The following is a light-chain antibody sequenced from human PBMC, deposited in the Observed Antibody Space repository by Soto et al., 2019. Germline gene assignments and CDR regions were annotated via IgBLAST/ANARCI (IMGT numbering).Light chain of an antibody. CDR3: QSYDSSLSGYV. CDR2: GNS. CDR1: SSNSGAGYD. J-gene: IGLJ1*01. V-gene: IGLV1-40*01. Sequence: SVLRSPPSVCGAPGQRVTISCTGSSSNSGAGYDVHWYQQLPGTAPKLLFYGNSNRPSGVPDRFSGSKSGTSASLAITGLQAEDEADYYCQSYDSSLSGYVFGTGTKVTVL.